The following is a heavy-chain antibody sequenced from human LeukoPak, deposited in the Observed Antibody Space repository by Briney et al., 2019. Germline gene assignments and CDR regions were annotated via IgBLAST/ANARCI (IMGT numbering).Heavy chain of an antibody. Sequence: GGSLRLSCAASGFTFDDYTMHWVRQAPGKGLEWVSLVSWDGGSTYYADSVKGRFTISRDNSKNSLYLQMNSLRTEDTALYYCAKDMCSGGSCYSLDYWGQGTLVTVSS. CDR1: GFTFDDYT. CDR2: VSWDGGST. D-gene: IGHD2-15*01. J-gene: IGHJ4*02. CDR3: AKDMCSGGSCYSLDY. V-gene: IGHV3-43*01.